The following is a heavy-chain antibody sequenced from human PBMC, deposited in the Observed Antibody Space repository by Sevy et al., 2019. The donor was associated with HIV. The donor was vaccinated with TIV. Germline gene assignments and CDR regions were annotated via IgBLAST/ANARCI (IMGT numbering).Heavy chain of an antibody. V-gene: IGHV1-2*02. CDR3: ARVVEPAGIDPYYYGVDV. Sequence: ASVKVSCKASGYTFTDYYIHWVRQAPGQGLEWMGWINPKSGGTNYAQKFHGRVTMTRDTSFSTAYMELSRLRSEDTAVYYCARVVEPAGIDPYYYGVDVWGPGATVTVSS. D-gene: IGHD2-2*02. J-gene: IGHJ6*02. CDR1: GYTFTDYY. CDR2: INPKSGGT.